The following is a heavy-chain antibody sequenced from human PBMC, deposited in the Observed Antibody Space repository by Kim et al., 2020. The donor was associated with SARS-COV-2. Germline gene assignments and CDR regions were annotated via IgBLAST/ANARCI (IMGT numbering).Heavy chain of an antibody. Sequence: SETLSLTCAVYGGSFSGYYWSWIRQPPGKGLEWIGEINHSGSTNYNPSLKSRVTISVDTSKNQFSLKLSSVTAADTAVYYCAIRRVTAIRKWGQGTLVTVSS. V-gene: IGHV4-34*01. CDR2: INHSGST. CDR1: GGSFSGYY. D-gene: IGHD2-21*02. CDR3: AIRRVTAIRK. J-gene: IGHJ4*02.